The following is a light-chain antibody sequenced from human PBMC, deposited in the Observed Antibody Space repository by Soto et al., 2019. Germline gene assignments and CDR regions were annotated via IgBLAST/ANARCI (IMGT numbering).Light chain of an antibody. CDR2: AAS. CDR3: QQSYSTPLFT. V-gene: IGKV1-39*01. CDR1: QSISSY. Sequence: DIQMTQSPSSLSASVGDRVTITCRASQSISSYLNWYQQKPGKAPKLLIYAASSLQSGVPSRFSGSGSGTDVTLPISSRQPEDFATYYCQQSYSTPLFTFGPGTKVDIK. J-gene: IGKJ3*01.